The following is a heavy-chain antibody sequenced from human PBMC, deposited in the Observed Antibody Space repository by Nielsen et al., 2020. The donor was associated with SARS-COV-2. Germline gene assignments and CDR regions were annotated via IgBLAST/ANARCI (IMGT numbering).Heavy chain of an antibody. CDR1: GGTFSSYA. CDR2: IIPIFGTA. V-gene: IGHV1-69*13. CDR3: ARTTLDIVVVVTNYYYYGMDV. Sequence: SVKVSCKASGGTFSSYAISWVRQAPGQGLEWMGGIIPIFGTANYAQKFQGRVTITADESTSTAYMELSSLRSEDTAVYYCARTTLDIVVVVTNYYYYGMDVWGQGTTVTASS. J-gene: IGHJ6*02. D-gene: IGHD2-15*01.